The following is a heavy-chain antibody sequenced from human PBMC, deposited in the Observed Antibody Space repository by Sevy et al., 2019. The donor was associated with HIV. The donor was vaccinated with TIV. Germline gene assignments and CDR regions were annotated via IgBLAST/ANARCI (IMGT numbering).Heavy chain of an antibody. CDR3: ARDPYARRGFDY. V-gene: IGHV1-3*01. J-gene: IGHJ4*02. CDR1: GYNFNTYT. Sequence: ASVKVSCKATGYNFNTYTIHWVRQAPGQSLEWMAWLNPGNGNTKYSQPFRGRVTITRDTSARTVYMELTSLTSEDTAVYFCARDPYARRGFDYWGQGTLLTFSS. D-gene: IGHD3-16*01. CDR2: LNPGNGNT.